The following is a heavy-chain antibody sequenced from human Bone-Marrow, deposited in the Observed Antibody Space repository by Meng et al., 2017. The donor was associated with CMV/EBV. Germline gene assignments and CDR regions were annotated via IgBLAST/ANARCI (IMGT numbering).Heavy chain of an antibody. CDR2: ISWNSGRI. D-gene: IGHD3-3*01. Sequence: SLKISCAASGFTFDDYAIHWIRQPPGKGLEWVSGISWNSGRIGYADSVKGRFTISRDNAKNSLYLQMNSLRAEDTALYYCAKGGSRFLEWSIYYWGQGTLVTVSS. V-gene: IGHV3-9*01. CDR1: GFTFDDYA. J-gene: IGHJ4*02. CDR3: AKGGSRFLEWSIYY.